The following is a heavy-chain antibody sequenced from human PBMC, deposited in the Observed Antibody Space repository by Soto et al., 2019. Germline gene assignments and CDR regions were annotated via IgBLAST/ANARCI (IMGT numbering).Heavy chain of an antibody. Sequence: GASVKVSCKTSGYTFTSAGISWVRQAPGQGLEWMGWISTYNGKTKYAQKVQGRVTMTEDTSTSTASMELRSLTSDDTAVYYCARDLDGSGSYFTDYWGQGTLVTVSS. CDR2: ISTYNGKT. CDR1: GYTFTSAG. V-gene: IGHV1-18*01. D-gene: IGHD3-10*01. J-gene: IGHJ4*02. CDR3: ARDLDGSGSYFTDY.